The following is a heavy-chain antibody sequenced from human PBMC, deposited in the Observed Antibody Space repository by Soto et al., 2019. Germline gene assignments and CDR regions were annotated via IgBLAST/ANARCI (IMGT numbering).Heavy chain of an antibody. V-gene: IGHV3-23*01. Sequence: GGSLRLSCAASGFTFSSYAMSWVRQAPGKGLEWVSAISGSGGSTYYADSVKGRFTSSRDNSKNTLYLQMNSLRAEDTAVYYCAKGKVAAQYYYYYGMDVWGQGTTVTVSS. CDR2: ISGSGGST. CDR1: GFTFSSYA. D-gene: IGHD6-25*01. CDR3: AKGKVAAQYYYYYGMDV. J-gene: IGHJ6*02.